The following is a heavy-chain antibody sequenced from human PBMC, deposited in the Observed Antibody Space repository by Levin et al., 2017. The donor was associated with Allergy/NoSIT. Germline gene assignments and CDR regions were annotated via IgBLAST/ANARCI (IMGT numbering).Heavy chain of an antibody. J-gene: IGHJ4*02. CDR2: ISGSGGAK. V-gene: IGHV3-23*01. Sequence: GGSLRLSCAASGFNFSSYGMSWVRQAPGKGLEWVSFISGSGGAKHYTDSAKGRFTISRDNSRNTLFLQMNSLRADDTALYYCAKDTHRARLVITHFDSWGQGTLVTVSS. CDR3: AKDTHRARLVITHFDS. CDR1: GFNFSSYG. D-gene: IGHD3-9*01.